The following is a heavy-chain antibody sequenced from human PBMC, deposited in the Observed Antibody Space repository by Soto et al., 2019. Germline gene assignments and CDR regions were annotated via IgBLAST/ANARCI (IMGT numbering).Heavy chain of an antibody. Sequence: EVQLLESGGGLVPPGGSLRLSCAASGFTFSSYAMSWVRQAPGKGLEWVSGISGSGGSTYYADSVKGRFTISSDTSKNTLYLQMNTLGAEDTAVYYCAKLKTIVATRPIDYWGQGTLVTGSS. D-gene: IGHD5-12*01. J-gene: IGHJ4*02. V-gene: IGHV3-23*01. CDR2: ISGSGGST. CDR1: GFTFSSYA. CDR3: AKLKTIVATRPIDY.